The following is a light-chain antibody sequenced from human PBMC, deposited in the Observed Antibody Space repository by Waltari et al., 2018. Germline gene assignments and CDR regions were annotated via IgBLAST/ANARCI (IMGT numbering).Light chain of an antibody. J-gene: IGLJ3*02. Sequence: QSALTQPASVSGSPGQSITISCTGTSSDVGSYNLVSWYQQHPGKAPKLMIYEGTKRPSGVSNRFSGSKSVNTASLTISGLQAEDEADYYCCSYAGSNTLVFGGGTKLTVL. CDR2: EGT. V-gene: IGLV2-23*01. CDR1: SSDVGSYNL. CDR3: CSYAGSNTLV.